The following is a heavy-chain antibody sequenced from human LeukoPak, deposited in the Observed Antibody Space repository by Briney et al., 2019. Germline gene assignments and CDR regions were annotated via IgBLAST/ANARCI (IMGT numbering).Heavy chain of an antibody. CDR1: GYNFTTYW. CDR2: IYPGDSDT. V-gene: IGHV5-51*01. J-gene: IGHJ6*03. CDR3: ARHLRQYSSSNYYYMDV. D-gene: IGHD6-6*01. Sequence: GESLKISCQGSGYNFTTYWIAWVRQMPGKGLEWMGIIYPGDSDTRYSPSFQGQVTISADKSISTAYLQWSSLKASDTAMYYCARHLRQYSSSNYYYMDVWGKGTTVTVSS.